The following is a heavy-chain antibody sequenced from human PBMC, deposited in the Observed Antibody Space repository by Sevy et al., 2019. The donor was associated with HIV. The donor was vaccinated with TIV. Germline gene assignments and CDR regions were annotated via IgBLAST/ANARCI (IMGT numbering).Heavy chain of an antibody. V-gene: IGHV1-69*06. CDR3: ARGPGSWRKKYYYYYMDV. J-gene: IGHJ6*03. D-gene: IGHD6-13*01. Sequence: ASVKVSCKASGGTFSSYAISWVRQAPGQGLEWMGGIIPIFGTANYAQKFQGRVTITPDKSTSTAYMELSSLRSEDTAVYYCARGPGSWRKKYYYYYMDVWGKGTTVTVSS. CDR2: IIPIFGTA. CDR1: GGTFSSYA.